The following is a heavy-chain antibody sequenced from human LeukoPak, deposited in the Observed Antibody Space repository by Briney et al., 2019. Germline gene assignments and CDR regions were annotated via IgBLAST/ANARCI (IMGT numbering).Heavy chain of an antibody. CDR2: INHSGST. CDR3: ARYGSGSLSSWYYYMDV. Sequence: ETLSLTCAVYGGSFSGYYWSWIRQPPGKGLEWIGEINHSGSTNYNPSLKSRVTISVDTSKNQFSLKLGSVTAADTAVYYCARYGSGSLSSWYYYMDVWGKGTTVTVSS. J-gene: IGHJ6*03. CDR1: GGSFSGYY. V-gene: IGHV4-34*01. D-gene: IGHD3-10*01.